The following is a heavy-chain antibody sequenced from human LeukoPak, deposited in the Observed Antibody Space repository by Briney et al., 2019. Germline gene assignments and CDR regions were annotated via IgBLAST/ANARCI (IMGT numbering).Heavy chain of an antibody. V-gene: IGHV1-69*06. CDR3: ASYYGDYGNYYYYYMDV. CDR1: GYTFIGYY. CDR2: IIPIFGTA. Sequence: SVKVSCKASGYTFIGYYMHWVRQAPGQGLEWMGGIIPIFGTANYAQKFQGRVTITADKSTSTAYMELSSLRSEDTAVYYCASYYGDYGNYYYYYMDVWGKGTTVTVSS. D-gene: IGHD4-17*01. J-gene: IGHJ6*03.